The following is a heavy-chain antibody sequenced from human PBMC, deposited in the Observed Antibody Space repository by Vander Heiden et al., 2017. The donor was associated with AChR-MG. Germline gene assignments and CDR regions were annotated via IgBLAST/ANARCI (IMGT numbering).Heavy chain of an antibody. CDR2: IYSDGST. CDR1: GFIVSSKY. D-gene: IGHD3-9*01. J-gene: IGHJ6*02. V-gene: IGHV3-53*01. Sequence: EVQLVESGGGLIQPGGSLRLSCAASGFIVSSKYMSWVRQAPGKGLEWVSLIYSDGSTYYADSVKGRFTISRDNSKNTLYLQMNSLGAEDTAVYYCATDYDILTGSIMDVWGQGTTVTVSS. CDR3: ATDYDILTGSIMDV.